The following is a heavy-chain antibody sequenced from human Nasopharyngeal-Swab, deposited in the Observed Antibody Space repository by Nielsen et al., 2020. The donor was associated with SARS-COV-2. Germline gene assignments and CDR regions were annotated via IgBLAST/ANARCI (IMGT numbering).Heavy chain of an antibody. CDR1: GGSISSSSYY. CDR2: LYYTGST. D-gene: IGHD3-10*01. J-gene: IGHJ4*02. V-gene: IGHV4-39*01. CDR3: ARHGGFGKNFDY. Sequence: SETLSLTCTVSGGSISSSSYYWGWIRQPPGKGLEWIGSLYYTGSTYYNPSLKSRVPISVDTSKNQFSLKLSSVTATDTAVYYCARHGGFGKNFDYWGQGTLVTVSS.